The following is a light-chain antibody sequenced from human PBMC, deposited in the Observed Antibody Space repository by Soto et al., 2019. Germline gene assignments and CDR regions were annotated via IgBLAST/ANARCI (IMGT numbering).Light chain of an antibody. CDR3: MQALKTPRT. Sequence: DIVMTQSPLSLLVTPGDPASICCRSSQGLLHANAYYYLDWYLQKTGQSPQLLIYLGSNRASGVPDRFRRSGSGTDFTLNISRVEAEDVGVYYCMQALKTPRTFGGGTKVEI. CDR2: LGS. CDR1: QGLLHANAYYY. J-gene: IGKJ4*01. V-gene: IGKV2-28*01.